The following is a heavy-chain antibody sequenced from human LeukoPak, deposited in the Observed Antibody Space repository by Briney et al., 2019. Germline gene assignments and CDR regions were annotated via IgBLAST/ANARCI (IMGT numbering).Heavy chain of an antibody. Sequence: ASVKVSCKASGYTFTGYHMHWVRQAPGQGLEWMGWIDPNSGGTNYAQRFQGRVTMTRDTSITTAYMDLSRLRSDDTAVYYCARNTNYFGSGNSFDYWGQGTLVTVSS. V-gene: IGHV1-2*02. CDR3: ARNTNYFGSGNSFDY. J-gene: IGHJ4*02. CDR2: IDPNSGGT. CDR1: GYTFTGYH. D-gene: IGHD3-10*01.